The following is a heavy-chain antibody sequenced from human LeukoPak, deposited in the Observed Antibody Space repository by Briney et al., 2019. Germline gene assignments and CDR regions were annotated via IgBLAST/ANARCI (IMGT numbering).Heavy chain of an antibody. V-gene: IGHV4-39*01. D-gene: IGHD6-25*01. CDR2: VHHTGKV. CDR1: GGSISSGDYY. J-gene: IGHJ5*02. Sequence: PSETLSLTCIVSGGSISSGDYYWDWIRQPPGRGLEWIGNVHHTGKVDYNPSLRSRVSMYVDRSKNQFSLKLTSVTAADTAIYYCARHLAAHNWFDHWGQGALVTISS. CDR3: ARHLAAHNWFDH.